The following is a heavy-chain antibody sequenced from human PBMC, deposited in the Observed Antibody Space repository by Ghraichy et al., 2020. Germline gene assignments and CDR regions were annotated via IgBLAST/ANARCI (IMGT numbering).Heavy chain of an antibody. CDR3: ASVKYYYDSSGYYYNDY. CDR2: IYPGDSDT. CDR1: GYSFTSYW. V-gene: IGHV5-51*01. J-gene: IGHJ4*02. D-gene: IGHD3-22*01. Sequence: GESLNISCKGSGYSFTSYWIGWVRQMPGKDLEWMGIIYPGDSDTRYSPSFQGQVTISADKSISTAYLQWSSLKASDTAMYYCASVKYYYDSSGYYYNDYWGQGTLVTVSS.